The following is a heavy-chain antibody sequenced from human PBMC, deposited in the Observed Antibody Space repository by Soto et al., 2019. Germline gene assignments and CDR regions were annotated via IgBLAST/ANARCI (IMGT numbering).Heavy chain of an antibody. J-gene: IGHJ4*02. CDR1: GFTFSSYW. V-gene: IGHV3-7*01. CDR3: ACSLL. Sequence: EVQLVESGGGLVQPGGSLRLSCAASGFTFSSYWMYWVRQAPGKGLEWVANIKGDGSENNYVDSVKGRFTISRDNAKNSLYLQMNIMRVEDTAVYYCACSLLRGEGTLVTVSS. CDR2: IKGDGSEN.